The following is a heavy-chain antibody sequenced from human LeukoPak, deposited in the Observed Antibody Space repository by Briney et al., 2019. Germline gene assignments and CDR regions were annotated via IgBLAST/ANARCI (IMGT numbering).Heavy chain of an antibody. Sequence: AGSLRLSCAASGFTFSTYWMSWVRQAPGKGLEWVASIREDGSDYVASMKGRFAISRDNAKNSLYLEMNSLRAEDTAVYYCARDVNWGHFNYWGQGTLVTVHS. J-gene: IGHJ4*02. V-gene: IGHV3-7*01. D-gene: IGHD7-27*01. CDR3: ARDVNWGHFNY. CDR2: IREDGS. CDR1: GFTFSTYW.